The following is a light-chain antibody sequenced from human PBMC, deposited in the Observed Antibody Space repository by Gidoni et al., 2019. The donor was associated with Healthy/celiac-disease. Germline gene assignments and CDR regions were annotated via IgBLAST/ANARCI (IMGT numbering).Light chain of an antibody. V-gene: IGKV3-11*01. CDR2: DAS. Sequence: EIVLTQSPATLSLSPGERATLSCRASQSVSSYLAWYQQKPGQAPRLLIYDASNRATGIPARFSGSGSETDFTLTISSLEPEDFAVYYCQQRSNWRGTFGGGTKVEIK. CDR3: QQRSNWRGT. CDR1: QSVSSY. J-gene: IGKJ4*01.